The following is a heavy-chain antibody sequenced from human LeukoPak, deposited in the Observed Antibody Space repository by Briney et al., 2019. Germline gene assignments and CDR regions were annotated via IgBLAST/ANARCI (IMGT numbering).Heavy chain of an antibody. CDR3: ARDHSGSYDNWFDP. V-gene: IGHV4-59*01. CDR2: IYYSGST. Sequence: SETLSLTCTVSGGSISSYYWSWIRQPPGKGLEWIGYIYYSGSTNYNPSLKSRVTISVDTSKNQFSLKLSSVTAADTAVYYCARDHSGSYDNWFDPWGQGTLVTVSS. J-gene: IGHJ5*02. D-gene: IGHD1-26*01. CDR1: GGSISSYY.